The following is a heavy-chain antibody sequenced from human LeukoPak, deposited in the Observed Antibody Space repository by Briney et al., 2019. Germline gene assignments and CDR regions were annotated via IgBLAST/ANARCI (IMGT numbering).Heavy chain of an antibody. Sequence: ASVKVSCKASGYTFTSYDINWVRQATGQGLEWMGWMNPNSGNTGYAQKFQGRVTMTRNTSISTAYMELSSLRSEDTAVYYCARGPLPPYYYDSSGYYTTPLDYWGQGTLVTVSS. CDR3: ARGPLPPYYYDSSGYYTTPLDY. J-gene: IGHJ4*02. V-gene: IGHV1-8*01. CDR1: GYTFTSYD. D-gene: IGHD3-22*01. CDR2: MNPNSGNT.